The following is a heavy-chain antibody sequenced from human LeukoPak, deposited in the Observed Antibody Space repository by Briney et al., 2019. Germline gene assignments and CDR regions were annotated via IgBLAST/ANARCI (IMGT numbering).Heavy chain of an antibody. CDR2: ISYDGSNK. V-gene: IGHV3-30*18. CDR3: AKGEAFCGGDCYPNNWFDP. D-gene: IGHD2-21*02. Sequence: PGRSLRLSCAASGFTFSSYGMHWVRQAPGKGLEWVAVISYDGSNKYHADSVKGRFTISRDNSKNTLYLQMNSLRAEDTAVYYCAKGEAFCGGDCYPNNWFDPWGQGTLVTVSS. CDR1: GFTFSSYG. J-gene: IGHJ5*02.